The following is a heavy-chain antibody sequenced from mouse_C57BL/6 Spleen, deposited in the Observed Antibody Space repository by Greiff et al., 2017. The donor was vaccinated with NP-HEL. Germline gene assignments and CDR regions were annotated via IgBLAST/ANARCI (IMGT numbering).Heavy chain of an antibody. Sequence: EVQLQQSGAELVRPGASVKLSCTASGFNIKDDYMHWVKQRPEQGLEWIGWIDPENGDTEYASKFQGKATITADTSSNTAYLQLSSLTSEDTAVYYCTTNGNYLFDYWGQGTTLTVSS. CDR3: TTNGNYLFDY. CDR2: IDPENGDT. J-gene: IGHJ2*01. V-gene: IGHV14-4*01. CDR1: GFNIKDDY. D-gene: IGHD2-1*01.